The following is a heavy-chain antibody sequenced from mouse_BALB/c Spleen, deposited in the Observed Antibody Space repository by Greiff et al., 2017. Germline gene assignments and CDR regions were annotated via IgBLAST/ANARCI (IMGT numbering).Heavy chain of an antibody. V-gene: IGHV1S34*01. J-gene: IGHJ1*01. CDR1: GYSFTGYY. D-gene: IGHD1-1*01. CDR3: ARRRDYGSSYGYFDV. CDR2: ISCYNGAT. Sequence: LVKTGASVKISCKASGYSFTGYYMHWVKQSHGKSLEWIGYISCYNGATSYNQKFKGKATFTVDTSSSTAYMPFNSLTSEDSAVYYCARRRDYGSSYGYFDVWGAGTTVTVSS.